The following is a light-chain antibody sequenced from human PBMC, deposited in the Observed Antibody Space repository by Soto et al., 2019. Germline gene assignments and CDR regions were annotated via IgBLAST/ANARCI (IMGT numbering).Light chain of an antibody. CDR1: SSDVGSDQY. CDR3: SSHTSSTTDYV. Sequence: QSALTQPASVSGSPGQSITISCTGSSSDVGSDQYVSWYQQHPGKAPKVIIYEVSNRPSGGSNRFSGSKSGNTASLTISGLQAEDEADYYCSSHTSSTTDYVFGTGTKVTVL. J-gene: IGLJ1*01. CDR2: EVS. V-gene: IGLV2-14*01.